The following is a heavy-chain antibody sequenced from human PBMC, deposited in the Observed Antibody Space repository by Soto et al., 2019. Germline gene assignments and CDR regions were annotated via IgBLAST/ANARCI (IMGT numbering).Heavy chain of an antibody. CDR3: AREDVDTAMVSY. V-gene: IGHV4-59*12. D-gene: IGHD5-18*01. Sequence: SETLSLTCTVSGGSISSYYWSWIRQPPGKGLEWIGYIYYSGSTYYNPSLKSRVTISVDTSKNQFSLKLSSVTAADTAVYYCAREDVDTAMVSYWGQGTLVTVSS. J-gene: IGHJ4*02. CDR1: GGSISSYY. CDR2: IYYSGST.